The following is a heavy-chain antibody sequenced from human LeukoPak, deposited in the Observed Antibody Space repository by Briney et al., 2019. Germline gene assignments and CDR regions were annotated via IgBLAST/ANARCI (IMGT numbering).Heavy chain of an antibody. CDR2: IYHSGST. J-gene: IGHJ4*02. CDR1: GYSISSGYY. V-gene: IGHV4-38-2*02. Sequence: PSETLSLTCTVSGYSISSGYYWGWIRQPPGKGLEWIGSIYHSGSTYYNPSLKSRVIISVDTSKNQFSLKLSSVTAADTAVYYCARRTTIFGVVTKYYFDYWGQGTLVTVSS. CDR3: ARRTTIFGVVTKYYFDY. D-gene: IGHD3-3*01.